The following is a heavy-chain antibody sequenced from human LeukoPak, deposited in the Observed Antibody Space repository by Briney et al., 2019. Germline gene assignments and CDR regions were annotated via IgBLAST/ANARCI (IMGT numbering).Heavy chain of an antibody. CDR2: IIPIFGTV. J-gene: IGHJ6*04. Sequence: SVKVSCKASGGTFSSYAISWVRQAPGQGLEWMGGIIPIFGTVNYAQKFQGRVTITADESTSTAYMELSSLRSEDTAVYYCARQRIGLPAAKAFSWGSQKYYYYYGMDVWGKGTTVTVSS. CDR1: GGTFSSYA. CDR3: ARQRIGLPAAKAFSWGSQKYYYYYGMDV. D-gene: IGHD2-2*01. V-gene: IGHV1-69*01.